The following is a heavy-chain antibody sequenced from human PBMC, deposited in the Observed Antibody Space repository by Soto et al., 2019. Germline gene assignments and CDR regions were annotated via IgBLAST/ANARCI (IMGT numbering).Heavy chain of an antibody. J-gene: IGHJ4*02. D-gene: IGHD1-26*01. CDR1: GYTFTSYY. V-gene: IGHV1-46*01. Sequence: ASVKVSCKASGYTFTSYYMHWVRQAPGQGLEWMGIINPSGGSTSYAQKFQGRVTMTRDTSTSTVYMELNSLRAEDTSVYYCAKEGGLSGSYYISSSYYFDYWGQGTQVTVSS. CDR2: INPSGGST. CDR3: AKEGGLSGSYYISSSYYFDY.